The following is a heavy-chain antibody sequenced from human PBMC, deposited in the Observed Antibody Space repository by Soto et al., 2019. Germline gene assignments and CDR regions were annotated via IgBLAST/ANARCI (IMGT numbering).Heavy chain of an antibody. CDR1: GYTFTGYY. D-gene: IGHD5-18*01. V-gene: IGHV1-2*02. Sequence: ASVKVSCKASGYTFTGYYMHWVRQAPGQGLEWMGWINPNSGGTSYAQKFQGRVTMTRNTSISTAYMELSSLRSEDTAVYYCARGADTAMGYDAFDIWGQGTMVTVSS. CDR2: INPNSGGT. CDR3: ARGADTAMGYDAFDI. J-gene: IGHJ3*02.